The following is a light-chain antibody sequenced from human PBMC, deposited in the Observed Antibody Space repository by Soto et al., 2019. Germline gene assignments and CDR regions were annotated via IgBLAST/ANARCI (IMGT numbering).Light chain of an antibody. CDR1: QSVSGN. J-gene: IGKJ5*01. CDR2: GAS. Sequence: EVSVSLSPATLAVSPGERATLSCGARQSVSGNLAWHQQKPGQAPRLLIYGASSRATGIPARFSGSGSGTEFTLTISILEAEDVIRYCCTVSACLPISFAQRTRL. CDR3: TVSACLPIS. V-gene: IGKV3-15*01.